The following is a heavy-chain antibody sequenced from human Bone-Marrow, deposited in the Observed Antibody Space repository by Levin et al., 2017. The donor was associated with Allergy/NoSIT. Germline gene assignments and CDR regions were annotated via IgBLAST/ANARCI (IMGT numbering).Heavy chain of an antibody. CDR3: ASLSYYSRAPTHPDEDY. CDR1: GASITSGDHY. J-gene: IGHJ4*02. V-gene: IGHV4-30-4*01. CDR2: IYYSGST. Sequence: SQTLSLTCSVSGASITSGDHYWSWIRQSPGKGLEWIGYIYYSGSTYYNPSLMTRITISLDPSKKHFPLKLRAVTVADTAVYYCASLSYYSRAPTHPDEDYWGQGALVIVSS. D-gene: IGHD3-16*01.